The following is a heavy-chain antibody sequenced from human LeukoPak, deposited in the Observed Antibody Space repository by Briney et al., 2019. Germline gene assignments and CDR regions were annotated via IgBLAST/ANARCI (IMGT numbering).Heavy chain of an antibody. CDR3: ARDPSGSGWSLNN. D-gene: IGHD6-19*01. Sequence: TGGSLRLPCTASGFNYGSDAMHWVRQAPGKGLEWVAFIWYDGSNDHYADSVKGRFTISRDNSKNTVCLQMNSLRVEDTAVYYCARDPSGSGWSLNNWGQGTLVTVSS. V-gene: IGHV3-33*01. J-gene: IGHJ4*02. CDR2: IWYDGSND. CDR1: GFNYGSDA.